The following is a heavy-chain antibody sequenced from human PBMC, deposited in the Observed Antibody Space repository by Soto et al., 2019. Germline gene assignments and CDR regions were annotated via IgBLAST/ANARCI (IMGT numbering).Heavy chain of an antibody. CDR1: GVTFSSYA. J-gene: IGHJ3*02. CDR2: ISWNSGSI. CDR3: AKANVDIVATPACAFDI. V-gene: IGHV3-9*01. D-gene: IGHD5-12*01. Sequence: GGSLRLSCAASGVTFSSYAMSWVRQAPGKGLEWVSGISWNSGSIGYADSVKGRFTISRDNAKNSLYLQMNSLRAEDTALYYCAKANVDIVATPACAFDIWGQGTMVTVSS.